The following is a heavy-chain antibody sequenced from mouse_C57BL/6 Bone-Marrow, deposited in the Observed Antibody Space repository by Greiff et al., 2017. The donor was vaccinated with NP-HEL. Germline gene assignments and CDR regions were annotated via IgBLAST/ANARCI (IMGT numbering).Heavy chain of an antibody. V-gene: IGHV5-12*01. CDR1: GFTFSDYY. D-gene: IGHD2-4*01. J-gene: IGHJ3*01. CDR2: ISNGGGST. CDR3: ARDYDYDGFAY. Sequence: EVHLVESGGGLVQPGGSLKLSCAASGFTFSDYYMYWVRQTPEKRLEWVAYISNGGGSTYYPDTVKGRFTISRDNAKNTLYLQMSRLKSEDTAMYYCARDYDYDGFAYWGQGTLVTVSA.